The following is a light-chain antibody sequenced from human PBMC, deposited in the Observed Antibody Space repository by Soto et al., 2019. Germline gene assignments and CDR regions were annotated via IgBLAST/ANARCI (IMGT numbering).Light chain of an antibody. J-gene: IGKJ1*01. CDR2: SAS. CDR1: QSISDT. Sequence: EIVMTQSPATLSVSPGGRATLSCRASQSISDTLAWYQQKPGQAPRLLIYSASRRATGFPARFSGSGSGTDFTLTIGGLPSDDFAVDHCQQYDNWPWTFSQGTQV. CDR3: QQYDNWPWT. V-gene: IGKV3-15*01.